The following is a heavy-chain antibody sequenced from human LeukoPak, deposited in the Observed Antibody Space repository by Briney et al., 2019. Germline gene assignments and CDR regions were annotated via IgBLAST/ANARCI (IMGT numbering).Heavy chain of an antibody. CDR3: AKEYGGWAPGTAFDI. Sequence: PGGSLRLSCAAAGFTLSSYAMTWVRQAPGHGLEWVSAISGSGLSTYYPDSVKGRFTISRDNANNTMYMQINSLRAEDTAVYYCAKEYGGWAPGTAFDIWGQGTVVTVSS. J-gene: IGHJ3*02. D-gene: IGHD4-23*01. CDR2: ISGSGLST. CDR1: GFTLSSYA. V-gene: IGHV3-23*01.